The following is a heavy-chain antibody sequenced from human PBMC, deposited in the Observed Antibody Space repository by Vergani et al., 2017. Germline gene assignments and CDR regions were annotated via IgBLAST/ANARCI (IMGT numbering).Heavy chain of an antibody. CDR3: ARILPNDYGDYYYFDY. V-gene: IGHV2-70*04. CDR2: IELDDDK. J-gene: IGHJ4*02. Sequence: QVTLKESGPALVKPTQTLTLTCTFSGFSLSTSGMRVSWIRQPPGKALEWLARIELDDDKFYSTSLKTRLTISKDTSKNQVVLTMTNMDPVDTATYYCARILPNDYGDYYYFDYWGQGTLVTVSS. CDR1: GFSLSTSGMR. D-gene: IGHD4-17*01.